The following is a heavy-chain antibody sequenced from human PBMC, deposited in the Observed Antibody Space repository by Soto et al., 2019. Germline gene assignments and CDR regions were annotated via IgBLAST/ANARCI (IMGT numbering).Heavy chain of an antibody. CDR1: GFTFSSYS. Sequence: GGSLRLSCAASGFTFSSYSMNWVRQAPGEGLEWVSSISSSSSYIYYADSVKGRLTISRDNAKNSLYLQMNSLRAEDTAVYYCARPRYSSSWYSSRYYYYYGMDVWGQGTTVTVSS. J-gene: IGHJ6*02. D-gene: IGHD6-13*01. CDR2: ISSSSSYI. CDR3: ARPRYSSSWYSSRYYYYYGMDV. V-gene: IGHV3-21*01.